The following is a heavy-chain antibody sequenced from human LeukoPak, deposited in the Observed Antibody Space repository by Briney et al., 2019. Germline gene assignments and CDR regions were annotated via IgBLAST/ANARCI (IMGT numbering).Heavy chain of an antibody. D-gene: IGHD3-16*02. CDR1: GGSFSGYY. Sequence: SETLSLTCAVYGGSFSGYYWSWIRQPPGKGLEWIGEINHSGSTNYNPSLKSRVTISVDTSKNQFSLKLSSVTAADTAVYYCARRRIMITFGGVIVPYYFDSWGQGTLVTVSS. V-gene: IGHV4-34*01. J-gene: IGHJ4*02. CDR2: INHSGST. CDR3: ARRRIMITFGGVIVPYYFDS.